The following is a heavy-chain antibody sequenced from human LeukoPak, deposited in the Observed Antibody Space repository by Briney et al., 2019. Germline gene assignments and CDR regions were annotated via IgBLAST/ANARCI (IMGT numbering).Heavy chain of an antibody. J-gene: IGHJ6*02. V-gene: IGHV3-21*01. CDR1: GFTFSSYS. D-gene: IGHD3-10*01. CDR3: ARDGRITMVRGAGRFMDV. Sequence: GGSLRLSRAASGFTFSSYSMNWVRQAPGKGLEWVSSISSSSSYIYYADSVKGRFTISRDNAKNSLYLQMNSLRAEDTAVYYCARDGRITMVRGAGRFMDVWGQGTTVTVSS. CDR2: ISSSSSYI.